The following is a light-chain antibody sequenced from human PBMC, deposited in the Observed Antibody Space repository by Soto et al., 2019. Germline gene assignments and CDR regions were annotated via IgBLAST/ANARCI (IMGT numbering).Light chain of an antibody. J-gene: IGKJ2*01. CDR1: QGINSF. CDR3: QQYYFLPYT. Sequence: VISMTQSPSVISASTGDKVTIRCRVSQGINSFLAWYQQKPGKAPNLLISGGSSFQSGVPSRFSGSGSGTDFNLTISDLQSEDLANYYCQQYYFLPYTFGQGTKLQIK. V-gene: IGKV1D-8*01. CDR2: GGS.